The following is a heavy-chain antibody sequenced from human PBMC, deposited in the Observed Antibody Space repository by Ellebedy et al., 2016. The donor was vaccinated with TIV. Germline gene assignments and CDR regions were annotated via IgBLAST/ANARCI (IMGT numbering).Heavy chain of an antibody. V-gene: IGHV4-59*08. D-gene: IGHD6-19*01. CDR3: ARHGVAVAPY. Sequence: MPSETLSITCTVSGGSISSYYWSWIRQPPGKGLEWIGYIYYSGSTNYNPSLTSRVTISVDTSKNQFSLKLRAVTAADTAVYYCARHGVAVAPYWGQGTLVTVSS. CDR2: IYYSGST. J-gene: IGHJ4*02. CDR1: GGSISSYY.